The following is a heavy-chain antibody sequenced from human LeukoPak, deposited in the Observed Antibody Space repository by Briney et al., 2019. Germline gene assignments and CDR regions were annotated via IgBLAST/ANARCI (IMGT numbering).Heavy chain of an antibody. D-gene: IGHD2-15*01. Sequence: PGGSLRLSCAASGFTFSSYGMHWVRQAPGKGLEWGAVISYDGSNKYYADSVKGRFTISRDNSKNTLYLQMNSLRAEDTAVYYCAKDQIHLVAAPYYYYYGMDVWGQGTTVTVSS. V-gene: IGHV3-30*18. CDR3: AKDQIHLVAAPYYYYYGMDV. CDR1: GFTFSSYG. CDR2: ISYDGSNK. J-gene: IGHJ6*02.